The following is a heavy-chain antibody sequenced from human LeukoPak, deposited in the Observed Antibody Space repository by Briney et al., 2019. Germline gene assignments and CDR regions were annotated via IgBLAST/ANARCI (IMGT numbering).Heavy chain of an antibody. Sequence: GGSLRLSCVAFGFTFSGHWMHRDRQAPGKGLVAVSRIIPDGSATGYADSVKGRFTISRDNAKNTLYLEMNSLTAEDTALYYCTRSGYSNGYDYWGQGTLVTVSS. CDR3: TRSGYSNGYDY. CDR2: IIPDGSAT. J-gene: IGHJ4*02. CDR1: GFTFSGHW. D-gene: IGHD6-19*01. V-gene: IGHV3-74*01.